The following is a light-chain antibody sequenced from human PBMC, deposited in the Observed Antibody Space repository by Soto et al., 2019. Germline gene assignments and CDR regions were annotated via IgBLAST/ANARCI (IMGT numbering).Light chain of an antibody. Sequence: QSALTQPASVSGSPGQSITISCTGTSSDVGGYIYVSWYQQHPGKAPKLMIYEVSNRPSGVSNRFSGSKSGNTASLTISGLQADDEADYYCSSYTSSNTLYVFGTGTKVTVL. CDR2: EVS. CDR1: SSDVGGYIY. CDR3: SSYTSSNTLYV. V-gene: IGLV2-14*01. J-gene: IGLJ1*01.